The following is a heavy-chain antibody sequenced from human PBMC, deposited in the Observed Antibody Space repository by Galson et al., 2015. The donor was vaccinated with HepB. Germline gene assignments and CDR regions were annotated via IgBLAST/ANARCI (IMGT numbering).Heavy chain of an antibody. CDR3: ARDVATYYDFWSGPAIDY. CDR1: GFTFSSYG. CDR2: TSYDGTNK. J-gene: IGHJ4*02. V-gene: IGHV3-30*03. Sequence: SLRLSCAASGFTFSSYGMHWVRQAPGKGLEWVAVTSYDGTNKYYADSVKGRFTISRDNSKNTLYLQMNSLRPEDTAVYYCARDVATYYDFWSGPAIDYWGQGTLVTVSS. D-gene: IGHD3-3*01.